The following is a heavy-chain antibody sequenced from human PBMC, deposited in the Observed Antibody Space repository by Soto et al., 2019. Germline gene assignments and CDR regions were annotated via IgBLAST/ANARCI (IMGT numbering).Heavy chain of an antibody. V-gene: IGHV3-33*01. J-gene: IGHJ4*02. Sequence: GGSLRLSCAASGFTFSSYGMHWVRQAPGKGLEWVAVIWYDGSNKYYADSVKGRFTISRDNSKNTLYLQMNSLRAEDTAVYYCARGGRTYYDFWSGGVDYWGQGTLVTVSS. CDR1: GFTFSSYG. CDR2: IWYDGSNK. CDR3: ARGGRTYYDFWSGGVDY. D-gene: IGHD3-3*01.